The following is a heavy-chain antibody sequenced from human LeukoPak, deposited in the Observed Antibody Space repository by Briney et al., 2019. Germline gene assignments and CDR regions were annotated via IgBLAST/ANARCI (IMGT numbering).Heavy chain of an antibody. CDR2: IYHSGSA. J-gene: IGHJ4*02. V-gene: IGHV4-38-2*02. CDR1: GYSISSGYY. CDR3: AREEMGGIDY. D-gene: IGHD5-24*01. Sequence: TSETLSLTCAVSGYSISSGYYWGWIRQPPGKGLEWIGSIYHSGSAYYNPSLKSRVTISLDTSKNQFSLKLSSVTAADTAVYYCAREEMGGIDYWGQGTLVTVSS.